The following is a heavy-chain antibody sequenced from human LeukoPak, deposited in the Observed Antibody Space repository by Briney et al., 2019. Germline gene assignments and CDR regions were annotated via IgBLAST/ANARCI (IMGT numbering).Heavy chain of an antibody. CDR2: IYYSGST. Sequence: SETLSLTCTVSGGSISSYYWSWIRQPPGKGLEGIGYIYYSGSTNYNPSLKSRVTISVDTSKNQFSLKLSSVTAADTAVYYCARGGGMGYYYYYMDAWGKGTTVTISS. J-gene: IGHJ6*03. D-gene: IGHD3-16*01. CDR3: ARGGGMGYYYYYMDA. CDR1: GGSISSYY. V-gene: IGHV4-59*01.